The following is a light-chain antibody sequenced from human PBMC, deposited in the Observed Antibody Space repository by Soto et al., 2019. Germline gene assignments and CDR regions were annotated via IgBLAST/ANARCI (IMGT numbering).Light chain of an antibody. CDR3: ISYKTDDTFV. CDR2: EAT. Sequence: QSALTQPASVSGSPGQSITISCAGTRSDIGASNSVSWYQHLPGRSPTLIIYEATNRPSGVSERFSGSKAGDTASLTISGLQADDESEYFSISYKTDDTFVFGGGTKVTVL. V-gene: IGLV2-14*01. CDR1: RSDIGASNS. J-gene: IGLJ1*01.